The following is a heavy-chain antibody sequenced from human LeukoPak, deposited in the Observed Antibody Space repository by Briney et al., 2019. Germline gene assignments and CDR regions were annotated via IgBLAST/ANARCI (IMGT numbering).Heavy chain of an antibody. CDR1: GLTFSSYG. Sequence: PGGSLRLSCAASGLTFSSYGMHWVRQAPGKGLEWVAVISYDGSNKYYADSVKGRFTISGDNSKNTLYLQMNSLRAEDTAVYYCAKDSYCSSTSCYSDGMDVWGQGTTVTVSS. CDR3: AKDSYCSSTSCYSDGMDV. CDR2: ISYDGSNK. V-gene: IGHV3-30*18. J-gene: IGHJ6*02. D-gene: IGHD2-2*01.